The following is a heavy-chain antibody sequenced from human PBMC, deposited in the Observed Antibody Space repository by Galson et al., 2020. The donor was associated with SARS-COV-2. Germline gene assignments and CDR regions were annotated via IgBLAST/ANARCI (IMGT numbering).Heavy chain of an antibody. V-gene: IGHV4-39*01. Sequence: SETLSLTCTVSGASVSGSPYYWSWIRQPPGTGLEWIGTIFFTGMTYYSPSPRSPVTMSVDTSKNQFSLNIPSVTAADTAVYYCARLWNGGNPEVHDSWGHGTLVTVSS. CDR2: IFFTGMT. D-gene: IGHD1-1*01. J-gene: IGHJ5*01. CDR1: GASVSGSPYY. CDR3: ARLWNGGNPEVHDS.